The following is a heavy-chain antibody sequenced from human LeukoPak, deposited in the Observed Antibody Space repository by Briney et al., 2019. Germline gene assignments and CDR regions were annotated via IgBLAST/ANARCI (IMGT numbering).Heavy chain of an antibody. CDR2: INHSGST. D-gene: IGHD6-13*01. CDR3: AGTGYSSNWSRDDY. J-gene: IGHJ4*02. V-gene: IGHV4-34*01. CDR1: GGSFSGYY. Sequence: TPSETLSLTCAVYGGSFSGYYWSWIRQPPGKGLEWIGEINHSGSTNYNPSLKSRVTISVDTSKNQFSLKLSSVTAADTAVYYCAGTGYSSNWSRDDYWGQGTLVTVSS.